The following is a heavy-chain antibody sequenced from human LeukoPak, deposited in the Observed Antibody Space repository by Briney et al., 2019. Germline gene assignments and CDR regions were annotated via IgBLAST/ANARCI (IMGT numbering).Heavy chain of an antibody. V-gene: IGHV4-59*01. D-gene: IGHD6-13*01. J-gene: IGHJ4*02. CDR1: GGSISGYY. CDR3: ARDIEAAAGTALGY. CDR2: IYYSANT. Sequence: SETLSLTCTVSGGSISGYYWSWIRQPPGEGLEWIGYIYYSANTNYNPSLKSRVTISVDASKNQFSLKLTSVTAADTAVYYCARDIEAAAGTALGYWGQGTLVTVSS.